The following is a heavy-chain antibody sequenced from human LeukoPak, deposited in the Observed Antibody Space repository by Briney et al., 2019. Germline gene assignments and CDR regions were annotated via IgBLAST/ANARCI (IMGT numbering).Heavy chain of an antibody. CDR1: GGSISSGGYY. D-gene: IGHD3-16*01. V-gene: IGHV4-31*03. CDR3: ARRGSGKDWFDP. CDR2: IYYSGRT. Sequence: SETLSLTCTVSGGSISSGGYYWSWIRQHPGKGLEWIGYIYYSGRTYYNVSLKSRVTISVDTSKNQFSLQLSSVTAADTAVFYCARRGSGKDWFDPWGQGTLVTVSS. J-gene: IGHJ5*02.